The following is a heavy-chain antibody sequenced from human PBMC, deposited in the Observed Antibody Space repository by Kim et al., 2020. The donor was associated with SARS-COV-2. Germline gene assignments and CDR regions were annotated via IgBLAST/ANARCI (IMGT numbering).Heavy chain of an antibody. J-gene: IGHJ5*02. Sequence: KSRVTISVDTSKNQFSLKLSSVTAADTAVYYCARGITFGGVIVIRRAWFDPWGQGTLVPVSS. D-gene: IGHD3-16*02. CDR3: ARGITFGGVIVIRRAWFDP. V-gene: IGHV4-59*09.